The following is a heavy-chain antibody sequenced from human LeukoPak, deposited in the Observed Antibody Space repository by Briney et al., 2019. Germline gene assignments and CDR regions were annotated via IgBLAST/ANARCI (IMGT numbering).Heavy chain of an antibody. Sequence: SGGSLRLSCAASGFTFSSYSMNWVRQAPGKGLEWVSSISSSSSYIYYADSVKGRFTISRDNAKNSLYLQMNSLRAEDTAVYYCARDHAYGSGSYFDYWGQGTLVTVSS. V-gene: IGHV3-21*01. J-gene: IGHJ4*02. CDR2: ISSSSSYI. CDR3: ARDHAYGSGSYFDY. CDR1: GFTFSSYS. D-gene: IGHD3-10*01.